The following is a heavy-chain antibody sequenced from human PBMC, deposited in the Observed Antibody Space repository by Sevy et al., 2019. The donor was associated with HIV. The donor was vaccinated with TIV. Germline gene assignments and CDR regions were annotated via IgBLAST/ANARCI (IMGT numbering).Heavy chain of an antibody. CDR2: IKQDGTEK. V-gene: IGHV3-7*01. CDR3: ARDLGWLLKYFDL. J-gene: IGHJ2*01. Sequence: GGSLRLSCAASGFTSSSYCMSWVRQVPGKGLEWVANIKQDGTEKYYVDSVKGRFTISRDNAKNSLFLQMNSLRAEDTAVYYCARDLGWLLKYFDLWGRGTMVTVSS. CDR1: GFTSSSYC. D-gene: IGHD5-12*01.